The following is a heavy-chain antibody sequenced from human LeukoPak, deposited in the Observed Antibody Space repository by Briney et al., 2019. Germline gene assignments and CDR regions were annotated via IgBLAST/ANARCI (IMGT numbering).Heavy chain of an antibody. CDR2: ISPRSATI. V-gene: IGHV3-48*01. D-gene: IGHD4-17*01. J-gene: IGHJ2*01. Sequence: AGGSLRLSCGASGFTFSTHGMIWVRQAPGEGLEWVSYISPRSATIYYADSVKGRFTISRDDARNSLFLQMHSLRAGDTAVYYCARVRGPTVTTWYFDLWGRGTLVTVSS. CDR3: ARVRGPTVTTWYFDL. CDR1: GFTFSTHG.